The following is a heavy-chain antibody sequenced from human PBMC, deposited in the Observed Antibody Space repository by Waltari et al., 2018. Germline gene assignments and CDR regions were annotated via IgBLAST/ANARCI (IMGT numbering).Heavy chain of an antibody. V-gene: IGHV3-23*04. Sequence: EVQLVESGGGLVQPGGSLRLSCAASGFTFSSYAMSWVRQAPGKGLGWVSAISGSGGSTYYADAVKGRFTISRDNPKNPLYLQMNSLRAEDTAVYYCAKGEDIVVVVAATPGPYFDYWGQGTLVTVSS. D-gene: IGHD2-15*01. CDR2: ISGSGGST. CDR3: AKGEDIVVVVAATPGPYFDY. CDR1: GFTFSSYA. J-gene: IGHJ4*02.